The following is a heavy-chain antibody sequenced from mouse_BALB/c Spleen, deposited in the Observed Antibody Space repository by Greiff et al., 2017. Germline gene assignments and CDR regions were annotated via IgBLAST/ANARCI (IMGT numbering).Heavy chain of an antibody. Sequence: EVQVVESGGGLVQPGGSLRLSCATSGFTFTDYYMSWVRQPPGKALEWLGFIRNKANGYTTEYSASVKGRFTISRDNSQSILYLQMNTLRAEDSATYYCARDTVVAFDYWGQGTTLTVSS. CDR1: GFTFTDYY. D-gene: IGHD1-1*01. J-gene: IGHJ2*01. V-gene: IGHV7-3*02. CDR2: IRNKANGYTT. CDR3: ARDTVVAFDY.